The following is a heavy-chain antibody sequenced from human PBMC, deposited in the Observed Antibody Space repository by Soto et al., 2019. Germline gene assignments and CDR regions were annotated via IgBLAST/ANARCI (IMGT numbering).Heavy chain of an antibody. J-gene: IGHJ6*02. Sequence: SETLSLTCTVSGGSISSSIYYWGWIRQPPGKGLEWIGSIYYSGSAYYNPSLKSRVTISVDTSKNQFSLKLSSVTAADTAVYYCARRITSYYGMDVWGQGTAVTVSS. CDR2: IYYSGSA. CDR3: ARRITSYYGMDV. V-gene: IGHV4-39*01. D-gene: IGHD3-10*01. CDR1: GGSISSSIYY.